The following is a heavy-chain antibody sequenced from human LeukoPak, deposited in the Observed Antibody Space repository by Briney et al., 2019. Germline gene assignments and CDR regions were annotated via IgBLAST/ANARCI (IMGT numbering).Heavy chain of an antibody. CDR2: IIPIFGTA. V-gene: IGHV1-69*13. CDR1: GGTFSSYA. CDR3: AREEGYYDPRWFDP. Sequence: SVKVSCKASGGTFSSYAISWVRQAPGQGLEWMGGIIPIFGTANYAQKFQGRVTITADESTSTAYMELSSLRSEDTAVYYCAREEGYYDPRWFDPWGQGTLVTVSS. J-gene: IGHJ5*02. D-gene: IGHD3-22*01.